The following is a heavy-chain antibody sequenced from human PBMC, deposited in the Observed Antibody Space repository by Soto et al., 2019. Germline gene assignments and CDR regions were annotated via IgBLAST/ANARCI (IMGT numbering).Heavy chain of an antibody. J-gene: IGHJ4*02. Sequence: WGSLRLSCAASGFKLINYAMSWVRQAPGKGLEWVSLISATGGGTYYADSVKGRFTISRDNSHNTLYLQVHSLTAEDTAVYYCAKDRRAGGNSAFYFDFWGQGAQVTVSS. CDR2: ISATGGGT. V-gene: IGHV3-23*01. CDR1: GFKLINYA. D-gene: IGHD3-16*01. CDR3: AKDRRAGGNSAFYFDF.